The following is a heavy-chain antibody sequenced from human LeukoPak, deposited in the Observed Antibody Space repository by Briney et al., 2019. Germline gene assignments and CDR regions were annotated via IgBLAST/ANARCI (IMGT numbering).Heavy chain of an antibody. D-gene: IGHD1-26*01. CDR2: ISSSGSDI. J-gene: IGHJ6*04. CDR3: ARNRYSGSYPLDV. Sequence: GETLRLSCAASGFTFNSYGMTWVRQAPGKGLEWISYISSSGSDIYYADSVKGRFTISRDNAKNSLYLQMNSLRAGDTAIYYCARNRYSGSYPLDVWGKGTTVTVSS. V-gene: IGHV3-21*05. CDR1: GFTFNSYG.